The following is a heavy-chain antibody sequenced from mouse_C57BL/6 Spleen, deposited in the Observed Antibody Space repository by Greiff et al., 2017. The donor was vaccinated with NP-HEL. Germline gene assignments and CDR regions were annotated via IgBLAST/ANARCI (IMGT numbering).Heavy chain of an antibody. Sequence: VKLQESGAELVRPGASVTLSCKASGYTFTDYEMHWVKQTPVHGLEWIGAIDPETGGTAYNQKFKGKGILTADKSSSTAYMELRSLTSEDSAVYYCTKSPYSNYVWFAYWGQGTLVTVSA. J-gene: IGHJ3*01. CDR1: GYTFTDYE. CDR2: IDPETGGT. V-gene: IGHV1-15*01. CDR3: TKSPYSNYVWFAY. D-gene: IGHD2-5*01.